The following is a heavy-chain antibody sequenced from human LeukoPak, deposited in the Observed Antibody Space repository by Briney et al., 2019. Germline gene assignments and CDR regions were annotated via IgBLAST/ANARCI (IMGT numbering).Heavy chain of an antibody. CDR3: ARDRVCSGGSCYSGFDY. CDR1: GFTFSDYY. D-gene: IGHD2-15*01. V-gene: IGHV3-11*06. CDR2: ISSSSSYT. J-gene: IGHJ4*02. Sequence: GGSLRLSCAASGFTFSDYYMSWIRQAPGKGLEWVSYISSSSSYTNYADSVKGRFTISRDNAKNSLNRQMNSLSAEDTAVYYCARDRVCSGGSCYSGFDYWGQGTLVTVSS.